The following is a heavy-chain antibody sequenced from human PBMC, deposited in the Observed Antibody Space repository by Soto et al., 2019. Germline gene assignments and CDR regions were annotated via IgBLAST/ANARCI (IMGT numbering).Heavy chain of an antibody. CDR2: VSSDSTYM. J-gene: IGHJ6*03. Sequence: GGSLRLSCAASAFTFSGFGMNWVRQAPGKGLEWVSSVSSDSTYMYYADSVKGRFTISRDNAKSSLYLQMDSLRAEDTAVYYCARANGGDRYHYYYYMDVWGKGTTVTVSS. V-gene: IGHV3-21*01. CDR3: ARANGGDRYHYYYYMDV. D-gene: IGHD1-1*01. CDR1: AFTFSGFG.